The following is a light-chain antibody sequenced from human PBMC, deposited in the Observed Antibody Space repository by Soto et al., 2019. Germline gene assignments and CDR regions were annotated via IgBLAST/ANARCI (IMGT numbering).Light chain of an antibody. V-gene: IGLV2-14*01. CDR1: SSDVGPYNY. Sequence: QSALTQPASVSGSPGQSITISCTGTSSDVGPYNYVSWYQQHPGKAPKVMIYEVSNRPPGVSNRFSGSKSGNTASLTISGLQAEDEADYYCSSYTTSSTVIFGGGTKLTVL. J-gene: IGLJ2*01. CDR2: EVS. CDR3: SSYTTSSTVI.